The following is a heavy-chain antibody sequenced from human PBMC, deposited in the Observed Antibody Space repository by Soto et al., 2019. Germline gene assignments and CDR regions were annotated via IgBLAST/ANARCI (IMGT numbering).Heavy chain of an antibody. CDR1: GFTFSSYS. V-gene: IGHV3-48*02. CDR3: ARVGRGVYGMDV. Sequence: EVQLVESGGGLVQPGGSLRLSCAASGFTFSSYSINWVRQAPGKGLEWFSYITSDSSTISYADSAKGRFTVSRDNAKNSLYLQMNSLRDEDTAVYYCARVGRGVYGMDVWGQGTSVTVSS. CDR2: ITSDSSTI. J-gene: IGHJ6*02. D-gene: IGHD2-8*01.